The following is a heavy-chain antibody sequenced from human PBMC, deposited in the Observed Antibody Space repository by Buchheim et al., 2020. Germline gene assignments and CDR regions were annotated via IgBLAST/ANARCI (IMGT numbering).Heavy chain of an antibody. CDR3: ARVRLWFVELLSSNYYYYGMDV. Sequence: EVQLVESGGGLVQPGGSLRLSCAASGFTFSSYWMHWVRQAPGKGLVWVSRITSDGSSTSYAASVKGRFTISRDNAKNTLYLQMNSLRAEDTAVYYCARVRLWFVELLSSNYYYYGMDVWGQGTT. J-gene: IGHJ6*02. V-gene: IGHV3-74*01. CDR1: GFTFSSYW. D-gene: IGHD3-10*01. CDR2: ITSDGSST.